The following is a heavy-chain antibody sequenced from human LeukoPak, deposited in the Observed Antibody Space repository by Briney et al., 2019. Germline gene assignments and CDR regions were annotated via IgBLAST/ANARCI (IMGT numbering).Heavy chain of an antibody. D-gene: IGHD3-22*01. CDR2: ISAYNGNT. V-gene: IGHV1-18*01. CDR1: GYTFTSYG. CDR3: ARGHYYDSSGYYYLEYFQH. J-gene: IGHJ1*01. Sequence: SVKVSCKASGYTFTSYGISWVRQAPGQGLEWMGWISAYNGNTNYAQKLQGRVTMTTDTSTSTAYMELRSLRSDDTAVYYCARGHYYDSSGYYYLEYFQHWGQGTLVTVSS.